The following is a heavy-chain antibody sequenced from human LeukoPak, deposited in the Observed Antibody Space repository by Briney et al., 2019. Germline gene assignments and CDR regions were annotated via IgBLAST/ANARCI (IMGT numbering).Heavy chain of an antibody. D-gene: IGHD4-17*01. CDR1: GYTLTELS. J-gene: IGHJ3*02. Sequence: ASVKVSCKVSGYTLTELSMHWVRQAPGKGLEWMGGFDPEDGETIYAQKFQGRVTMTEDTSTDTAYMELSSLRSEDTAVYYCATDLLTTAKEGAAFDIWGQGTMVTVSS. CDR2: FDPEDGET. V-gene: IGHV1-24*01. CDR3: ATDLLTTAKEGAAFDI.